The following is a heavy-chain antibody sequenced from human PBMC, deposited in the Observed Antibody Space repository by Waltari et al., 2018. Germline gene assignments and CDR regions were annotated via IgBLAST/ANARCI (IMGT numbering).Heavy chain of an antibody. CDR2: IYYSGST. CDR1: GGSIRSSSYY. V-gene: IGHV4-39*01. CDR3: VSSTGFGELSFFDY. Sequence: QLQLQESGPGLVKPSETLSLPCTVSGGSIRSSSYYWGWIRQPPGKGLEWIGSIYYSGSTYYNPSLKSRVTISVDTSKNQFSLKLSSVTAADTAVYYCVSSTGFGELSFFDYWGQGTLVTVSS. J-gene: IGHJ4*02. D-gene: IGHD3-10*01.